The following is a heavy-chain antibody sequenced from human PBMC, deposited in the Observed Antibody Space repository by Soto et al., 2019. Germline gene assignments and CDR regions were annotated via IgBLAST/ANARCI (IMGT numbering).Heavy chain of an antibody. CDR3: ARVPIPESGTYYFDS. CDR1: GGSVSSGDYY. D-gene: IGHD2-2*01. Sequence: SETLSLTCTVSGGSVSSGDYYWSWLRQPPGNSLEWIAYFYYSGSTYYNPSLESRAITSADTSRNRFSLKLSSLTAADTAVYFCARVPIPESGTYYFDSWGKGTMVTVSS. CDR2: FYYSGST. J-gene: IGHJ4*02. V-gene: IGHV4-30-4*01.